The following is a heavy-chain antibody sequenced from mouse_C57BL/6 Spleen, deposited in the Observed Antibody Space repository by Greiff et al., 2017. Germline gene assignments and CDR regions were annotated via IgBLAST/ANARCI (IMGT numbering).Heavy chain of an antibody. D-gene: IGHD3-3*01. CDR1: GYTFTSYW. V-gene: IGHV1-55*01. CDR3: AGRGAY. Sequence: QVHVKQPGAELVKPGASVKMSCKASGYTFTSYWITWVKQRPGQGLEWIGDIYPGSGSTNYNEKFKSKATLTVDTSSSTAYMQLSSLTSEDSAVYYCAGRGAYWGQGTLVTVSA. J-gene: IGHJ3*01. CDR2: IYPGSGST.